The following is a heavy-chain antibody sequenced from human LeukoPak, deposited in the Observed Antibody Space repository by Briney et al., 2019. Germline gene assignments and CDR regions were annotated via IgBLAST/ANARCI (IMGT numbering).Heavy chain of an antibody. CDR1: GDSVSSNSAA. Sequence: SQTLSLTCAISGDSVSSNSAAWNWIRQSPSRGLEWLGRTYYRSKWYNDYAVSVKSQITINPDTSKNQFSLQLNSVTPEDTAVYYCARAANVLLWFGELLSENYFDYWGQGTLVTVSS. CDR3: ARAANVLLWFGELLSENYFDY. V-gene: IGHV6-1*01. J-gene: IGHJ4*02. D-gene: IGHD3-10*01. CDR2: TYYRSKWYN.